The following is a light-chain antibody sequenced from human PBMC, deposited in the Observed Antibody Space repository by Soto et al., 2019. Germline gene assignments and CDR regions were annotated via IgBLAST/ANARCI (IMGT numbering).Light chain of an antibody. CDR2: AAS. J-gene: IGKJ4*02. V-gene: IGKV1-8*01. Sequence: AIRMTQSPSSFSASTGDRVTITRRASQGISSYLAWYQQKPGKAPKLLIYAASTLQSGVPSRFSGSGSGTDFTLTISCLQSEDFATYYCQQYYSYSLTCGGRTKVEIK. CDR3: QQYYSYSLT. CDR1: QGISSY.